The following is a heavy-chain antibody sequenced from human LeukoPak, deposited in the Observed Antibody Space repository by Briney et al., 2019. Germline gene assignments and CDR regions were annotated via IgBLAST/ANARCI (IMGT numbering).Heavy chain of an antibody. D-gene: IGHD6-13*01. CDR2: ISYDGSNE. J-gene: IGHJ4*02. CDR3: ARAVSSSWNTFDY. Sequence: PGGSLSLTCAASGFTVSNYPMHWVRQAPGKGLEWVTIISYDGSNEYYADSVKGRFTISRDNSKNTLYLQMNSLRADDTAVYYCARAVSSSWNTFDYWGQGTLVTVSS. CDR1: GFTVSNYP. V-gene: IGHV3-30*14.